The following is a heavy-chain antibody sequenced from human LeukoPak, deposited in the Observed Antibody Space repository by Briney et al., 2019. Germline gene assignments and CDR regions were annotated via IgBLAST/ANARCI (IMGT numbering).Heavy chain of an antibody. V-gene: IGHV4-59*01. D-gene: IGHD5-12*01. J-gene: IGHJ5*02. CDR3: ARVKWLRKENWFDP. CDR1: GDSISSYY. Sequence: PSETLSLTCTVSGDSISSYYWSWIRQPPGKGLEWIGYIYYSGSTNYNPSLKSRVTISVDTSKNQFSLKLSSVTAADTAVYYCARVKWLRKENWFDPWGQGTLVTVSS. CDR2: IYYSGST.